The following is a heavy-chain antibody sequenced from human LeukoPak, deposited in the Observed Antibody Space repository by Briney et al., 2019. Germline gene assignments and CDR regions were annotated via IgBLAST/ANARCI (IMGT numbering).Heavy chain of an antibody. J-gene: IGHJ4*02. Sequence: GGSLRLSCAASGFTFTNASMSWVRQAPGKGPEWVGHIKSKTDGGTTDYAAPVKGRFTISRDDSKNTLSLQMNSLKTEDTAVYYCTTAYSGFYWGQGTLVTVSS. CDR1: GFTFTNAS. CDR2: IKSKTDGGTT. CDR3: TTAYSGFY. V-gene: IGHV3-15*01. D-gene: IGHD1-26*01.